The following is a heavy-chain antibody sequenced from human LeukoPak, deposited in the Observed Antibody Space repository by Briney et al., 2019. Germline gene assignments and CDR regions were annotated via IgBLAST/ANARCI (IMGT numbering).Heavy chain of an antibody. D-gene: IGHD3-10*01. J-gene: IGHJ4*02. CDR1: GFTFSSYA. V-gene: IGHV3-23*01. CDR3: AKVSAVTRGHFDY. Sequence: GGSLRPSCAASGFTFSSYAMSWVRQAPGKGLEWVSAISGSDGSTYYADSVKGRFTISRDNSKDTLYLQINSLRAEDTAVYYCAKVSAVTRGHFDYWGQGNLVTVFS. CDR2: ISGSDGST.